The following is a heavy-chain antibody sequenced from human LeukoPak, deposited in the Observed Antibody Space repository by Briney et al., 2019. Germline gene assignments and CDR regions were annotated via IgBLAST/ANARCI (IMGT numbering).Heavy chain of an antibody. D-gene: IGHD1-20*01. J-gene: IGHJ4*02. V-gene: IGHV1-2*02. CDR3: ARQSPKWNPYDY. CDR1: GYTFTGYY. Sequence: ASVKVSCKASGYTFTGYYMHWVRQAPGQGLEWMGWINPNSGGTNYAQKFQGRVTMTRDTSISTAYMELSRLRSDDTAMYYCARQSPKWNPYDYWGQGTLVTVSS. CDR2: INPNSGGT.